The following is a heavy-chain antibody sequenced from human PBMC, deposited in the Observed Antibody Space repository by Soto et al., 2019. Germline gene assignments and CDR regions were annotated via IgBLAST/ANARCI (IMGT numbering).Heavy chain of an antibody. CDR3: ARDFAPNYYYYYMDV. J-gene: IGHJ6*03. CDR1: GFTFSSYS. Sequence: GGSLRLSCAASGFTFSSYSMNWVRQAPGKGLEWVSSISSSSSYIYYADSVKGRFTISRDNAKNSLYLQMNSLRAEDTAVYYCARDFAPNYYYYYMDVWGKGTTVTVSS. CDR2: ISSSSSYI. V-gene: IGHV3-21*01.